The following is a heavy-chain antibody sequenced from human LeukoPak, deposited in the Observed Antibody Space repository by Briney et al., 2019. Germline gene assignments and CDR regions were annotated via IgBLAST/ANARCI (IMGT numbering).Heavy chain of an antibody. V-gene: IGHV3-21*01. Sequence: PGGSLRLSCAASGFTFSSYSMNWVRQAPGKGLEWVSSISSSSSYIYYADSVKGRFTISRDNAKNSLYLQMNSLGAEDTAVYYCARDDIVGATIFDYWGQGTLVTVSS. CDR2: ISSSSSYI. CDR3: ARDDIVGATIFDY. D-gene: IGHD1-26*01. J-gene: IGHJ4*02. CDR1: GFTFSSYS.